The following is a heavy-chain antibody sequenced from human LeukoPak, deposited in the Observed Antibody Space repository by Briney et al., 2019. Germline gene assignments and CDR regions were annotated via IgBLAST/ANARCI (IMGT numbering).Heavy chain of an antibody. Sequence: GRSLRLSCAASGFTFSSYAMHWVRQAPGKGLEWVAVISYDGSNKYYADSVKGRFTISRDNSKNTLYLQMNSLRAEDTAVYYCAKLDSSSTPFDTWGQGTLVTVSS. V-gene: IGHV3-30*04. CDR3: AKLDSSSTPFDT. CDR1: GFTFSSYA. J-gene: IGHJ5*02. D-gene: IGHD6-13*01. CDR2: ISYDGSNK.